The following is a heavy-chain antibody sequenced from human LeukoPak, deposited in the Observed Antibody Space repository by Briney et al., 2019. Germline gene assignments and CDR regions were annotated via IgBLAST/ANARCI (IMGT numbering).Heavy chain of an antibody. D-gene: IGHD3-22*01. V-gene: IGHV4-59*01. CDR1: GGSISSYY. J-gene: IGHJ4*02. Sequence: PSETLSLTCTVSGGSISSYYWSWIRQPPGKGLEWIGYIYYSGSTNYNPSLKSRVTISVDTSKNQFSLKLSSVTAADTAVYDCARGLPYYYDSSGYYDYWGQGTLVTVSS. CDR3: ARGLPYYYDSSGYYDY. CDR2: IYYSGST.